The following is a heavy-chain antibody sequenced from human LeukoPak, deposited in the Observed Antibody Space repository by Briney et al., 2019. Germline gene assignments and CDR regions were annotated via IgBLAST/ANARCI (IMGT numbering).Heavy chain of an antibody. Sequence: PGGSLRLSCAASGFTFSSYTMNWVRQAPRQGLEWVSYISSSSSTIYYADSVKGRFTISRDNAKNSLYLQMNSLRDEDTAVYYCARYVDTTMLTWGQGTLVTVSS. CDR3: ARYVDTTMLT. CDR2: ISSSSSTI. V-gene: IGHV3-48*02. D-gene: IGHD5-18*01. CDR1: GFTFSSYT. J-gene: IGHJ4*02.